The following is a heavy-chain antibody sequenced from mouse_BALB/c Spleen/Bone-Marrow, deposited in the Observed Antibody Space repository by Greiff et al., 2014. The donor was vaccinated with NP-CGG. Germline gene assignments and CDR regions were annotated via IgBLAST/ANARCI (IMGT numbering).Heavy chain of an antibody. Sequence: VKLQESGPGLVKPSQSLSITCTVSGFSLTTYGLHWVRQSPGKGLEWLGVIWSGGGTDYNTAFISRLIISKDNSKSQVFFKMNSLQTKDTAMYYCCRKGYTGYFDFWGTGTTVTVSS. V-gene: IGHV2-2*02. CDR1: GFSLTTYG. D-gene: IGHD2-2*01. CDR2: IWSGGGT. J-gene: IGHJ1*03. CDR3: CRKGYTGYFDF.